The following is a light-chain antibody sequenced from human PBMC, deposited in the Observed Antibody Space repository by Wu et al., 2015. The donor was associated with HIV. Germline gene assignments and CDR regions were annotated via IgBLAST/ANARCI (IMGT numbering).Light chain of an antibody. J-gene: IGKJ1*01. V-gene: IGKV3D-15*01. CDR2: GAS. CDR1: QSVNGN. CDR3: HQYDQWPRT. Sequence: EIVMTQSPTTLSVSRGERATLSCRASQSVNGNLAWFQQAPGQVPRLLIYGASTRATGIPARFVGRGSGTDFTLTITNMQSEDFAVYYCHQYDQWPRTFGQGTKVEIK.